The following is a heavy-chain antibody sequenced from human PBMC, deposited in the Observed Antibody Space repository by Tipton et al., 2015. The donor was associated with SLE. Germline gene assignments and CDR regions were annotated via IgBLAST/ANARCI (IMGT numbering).Heavy chain of an antibody. J-gene: IGHJ6*03. V-gene: IGHV4-59*01. CDR2: IYYSGST. D-gene: IGHD3-10*01. CDR3: ARAFRETRTYYYYYMDV. CDR1: GGSISSYY. Sequence: LRLSCTVSGGSISSYYWSWIRQPPGKGLEWIGYIYYSGSTNYNPSLKSRVTISVDTSKNQFSLKLSSVAAADTAVYYCARAFRETRTYYYYYMDVWGKGTTVTVSS.